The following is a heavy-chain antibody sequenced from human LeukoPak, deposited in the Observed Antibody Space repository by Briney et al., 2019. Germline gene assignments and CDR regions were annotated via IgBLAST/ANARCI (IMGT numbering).Heavy chain of an antibody. CDR2: ISSTSTYI. CDR3: ARILLYNSPLDY. D-gene: IGHD1-14*01. J-gene: IGHJ4*02. CDR1: GFTFSSYT. V-gene: IGHV3-21*01. Sequence: GGSLRLSCAASGFTFSSYTLTWVRQAPGKGLEWVSSISSTSTYIFYADSLKGRFTISRDNARNSLFLQMNSLRAEDTAVYYCARILLYNSPLDYWGQGTLVTVSS.